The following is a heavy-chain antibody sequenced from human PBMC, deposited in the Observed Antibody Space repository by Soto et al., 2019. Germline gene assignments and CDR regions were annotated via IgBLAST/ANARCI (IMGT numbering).Heavy chain of an antibody. Sequence: QTLSLSCAICGDSVSNNGATGNWSMQSPSRGLEWLGRAYYRSRWQYDYAPSVRSRITINPDTSKNQFSLHLSSVTPEDTAVYYCARDPPDFNSGFDSWGQGSLVTVSS. CDR2: AYYRSRWQY. CDR1: GDSVSNNGAT. V-gene: IGHV6-1*01. D-gene: IGHD1-26*01. J-gene: IGHJ4*02. CDR3: ARDPPDFNSGFDS.